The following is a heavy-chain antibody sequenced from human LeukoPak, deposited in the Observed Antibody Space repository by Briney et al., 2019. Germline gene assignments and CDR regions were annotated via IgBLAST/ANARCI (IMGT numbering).Heavy chain of an antibody. Sequence: GESLKISCKGSGYSFTSYWIGWVRQMPGKGLEWMGIIYPGDSDTRYSPSFQGQVTISADKSISTAYLQWSSLKASDTAMYYCARHGHYYDSSVPNWLDPWGQGTLVTVSS. V-gene: IGHV5-51*01. CDR3: ARHGHYYDSSVPNWLDP. J-gene: IGHJ5*02. D-gene: IGHD3-22*01. CDR1: GYSFTSYW. CDR2: IYPGDSDT.